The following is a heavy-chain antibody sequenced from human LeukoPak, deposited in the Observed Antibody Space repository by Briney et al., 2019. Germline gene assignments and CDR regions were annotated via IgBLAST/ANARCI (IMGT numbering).Heavy chain of an antibody. CDR1: GYNFIGYY. CDR3: ARDMGIAATDAFDI. CDR2: VDSNSGGT. Sequence: ASVKVSCKTSGYNFIGYYMHWVRQAPGQGLEWMGWVDSNSGGTNYAQKFQGRVTMTRDTSITTVYMELSRLRSDDTAVYYCARDMGIAATDAFDIWGRGTMVSVSS. D-gene: IGHD7-27*01. V-gene: IGHV1-2*02. J-gene: IGHJ3*02.